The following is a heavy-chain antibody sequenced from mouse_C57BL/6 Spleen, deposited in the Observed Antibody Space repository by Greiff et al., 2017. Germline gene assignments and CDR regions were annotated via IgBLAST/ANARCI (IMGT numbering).Heavy chain of an antibody. Sequence: DVQLQESGPELVKPGASVKMSCKASGYTFTDYNMHWVKQSHGKSLEWIGYINPNNGGTSYNQKFKGKATLTVNKSSSTAYMELRSLTSEDSAVYYCARSSSGYVFYYFDYWGQGTTLTVSS. CDR1: GYTFTDYN. V-gene: IGHV1-22*01. D-gene: IGHD3-2*02. CDR3: ARSSSGYVFYYFDY. J-gene: IGHJ2*01. CDR2: INPNNGGT.